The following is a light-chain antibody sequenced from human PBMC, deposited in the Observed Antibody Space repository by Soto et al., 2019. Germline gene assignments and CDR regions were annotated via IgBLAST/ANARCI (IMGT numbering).Light chain of an antibody. CDR2: DAS. CDR3: QQYDSSPLT. V-gene: IGKV1-5*01. Sequence: DIVLTQSPSSLSVSVGDRSTLSCRASQSVSTCLAWYQHKPGKAPSLLIYDASSLMSGIPDRFSGSGSGTEFTLTISRLQPGDFAAYYCQQYDSSPLTFGQGTRLEIK. J-gene: IGKJ5*01. CDR1: QSVSTC.